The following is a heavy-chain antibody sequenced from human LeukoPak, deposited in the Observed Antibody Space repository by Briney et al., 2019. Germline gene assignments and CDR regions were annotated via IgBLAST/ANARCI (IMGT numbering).Heavy chain of an antibody. V-gene: IGHV1-2*02. CDR2: INPNSGGT. Sequence: ASVKVSCKASGYTFTGYYMHWVRQAPGQGLEWMGWINPNSGGTNYAQKFQGRVTMTRDTSISTAYMELSRLRSDDTAVYYCARVDMWIQLWLGAFDIWGQGTMVTVSS. J-gene: IGHJ3*02. D-gene: IGHD5-18*01. CDR1: GYTFTGYY. CDR3: ARVDMWIQLWLGAFDI.